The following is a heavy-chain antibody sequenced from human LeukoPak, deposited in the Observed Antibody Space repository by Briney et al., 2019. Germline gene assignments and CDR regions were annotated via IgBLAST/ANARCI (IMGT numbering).Heavy chain of an antibody. CDR2: IYYSGST. Sequence: PSETPSLACTVSGGSISSSIYYWGWIRQSPGKGLEWIGSIYYSGSTYYNPSLKSRVTISVDTSKNQFSLKLSSVTAADTAVYYCARHAYSSGYRAPLYYFDYWGQGTLVTVSS. CDR1: GGSISSSIYY. CDR3: ARHAYSSGYRAPLYYFDY. V-gene: IGHV4-39*01. J-gene: IGHJ4*02. D-gene: IGHD3-22*01.